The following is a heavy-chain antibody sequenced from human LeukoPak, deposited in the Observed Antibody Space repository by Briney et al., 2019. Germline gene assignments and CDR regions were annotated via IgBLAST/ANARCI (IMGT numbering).Heavy chain of an antibody. D-gene: IGHD3-9*01. V-gene: IGHV3-23*01. J-gene: IGHJ5*02. CDR3: AKDLGLGRYHSPWFDP. CDR2: ISGSGGST. CDR1: GFTFSSYG. Sequence: GGTLRLSCAASGFTFSSYGMSWVRQAPGKGLEWVSDISGSGGSTYYADSVKGRFTISRDNSKNTLYLLMSSLRAEDTARYYCAKDLGLGRYHSPWFDPWGQGTLVTVSS.